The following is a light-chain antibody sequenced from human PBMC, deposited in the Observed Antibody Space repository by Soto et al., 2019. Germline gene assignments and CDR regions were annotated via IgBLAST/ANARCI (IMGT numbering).Light chain of an antibody. CDR2: DVN. J-gene: IGLJ1*01. V-gene: IGLV2-14*01. CDR3: SSYTSSSTYV. CDR1: SSDVGYYNY. Sequence: QSVLTQPASVSGSPGESIAISCTGTSSDVGYYNYVSWYQQHPGKAPNVMIYDVNNRPSGVPDRFSGSKSGNTASLTISRLQAEDEADYYCSSYTSSSTYVFGNGTKVTVL.